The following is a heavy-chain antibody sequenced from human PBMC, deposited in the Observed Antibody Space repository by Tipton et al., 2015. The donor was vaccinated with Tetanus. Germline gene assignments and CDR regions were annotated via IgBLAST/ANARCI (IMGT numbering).Heavy chain of an antibody. D-gene: IGHD6-13*01. J-gene: IGHJ4*02. CDR1: GYSFTSYD. CDR2: MSPNSGNT. CDR3: AAPLFRPAAGKAY. V-gene: IGHV1-8*01. Sequence: QSGAEVKKPGASVKVSCKASGYSFTSYDINWVRQATGQGLEWMGWMSPNSGNTGYAQNFQGRVTMTRNTSISTAYMELSSLRSEDTAVYYCAAPLFRPAAGKAYWGQGTLLTVSS.